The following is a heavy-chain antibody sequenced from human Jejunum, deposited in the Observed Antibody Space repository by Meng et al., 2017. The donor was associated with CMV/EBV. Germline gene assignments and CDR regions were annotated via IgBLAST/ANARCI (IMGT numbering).Heavy chain of an antibody. Sequence: SCPASEFRVNRNTLAWVRQAPATGLEWVSAICSDNTPYYADSVKGRFTISRDNSKNTLYLQMNSLRAEDTAVYYCAKKYSGSFDYWGQGTLVTVSS. J-gene: IGHJ4*02. CDR1: EFRVNRNT. CDR3: AKKYSGSFDY. CDR2: ICSDNTP. V-gene: IGHV3-53*01. D-gene: IGHD1-26*01.